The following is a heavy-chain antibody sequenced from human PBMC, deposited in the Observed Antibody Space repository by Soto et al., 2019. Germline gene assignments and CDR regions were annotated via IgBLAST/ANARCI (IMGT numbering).Heavy chain of an antibody. CDR2: INHSGSS. CDR3: ARGRPCSGGSCYSSRGPLEY. J-gene: IGHJ4*02. D-gene: IGHD2-15*01. Sequence: SETLSLTCAVYGGSFSGYYWSWIRQPPGKGLEWIGEINHSGSSNYKWSLKSRVTISLETSKNQFSLEVTSVTAADTAVYYCARGRPCSGGSCYSSRGPLEYWGQGTLVTVSS. CDR1: GGSFSGYY. V-gene: IGHV4-34*01.